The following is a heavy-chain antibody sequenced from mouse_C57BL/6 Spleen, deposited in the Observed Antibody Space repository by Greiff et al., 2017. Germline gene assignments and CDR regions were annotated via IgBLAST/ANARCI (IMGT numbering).Heavy chain of an antibody. CDR1: GYTFTSYW. CDR3: ARDGNYGDYAMDY. V-gene: IGHV1-52*01. Sequence: QVHVKQPGAELVRPGSSVKLSCKASGYTFTSYWMHWVKQRPIQGLEWIGNIDPSDSETHYNQKFKDKATLTVDKSSSTAYMQLSSLTSEDSAVYYCARDGNYGDYAMDYWGQGTSVTVSS. J-gene: IGHJ4*01. CDR2: IDPSDSET. D-gene: IGHD2-1*01.